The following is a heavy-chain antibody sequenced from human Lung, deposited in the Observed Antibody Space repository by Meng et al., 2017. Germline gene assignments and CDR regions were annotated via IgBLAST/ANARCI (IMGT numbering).Heavy chain of an antibody. D-gene: IGHD6-13*01. Sequence: QVLPVQSGVEVEKPGDSRKVSCKASGYTFPDYWLHWVRRAPGQGLEWMGRINPKSGDTHYAQRFQGRVTMTGDTSISTAYMELSGLRSDDTAMYYCARDEDISAAGKLFGDYWGQGTLVTVSS. J-gene: IGHJ4*02. CDR3: ARDEDISAAGKLFGDY. CDR2: INPKSGDT. V-gene: IGHV1-2*06. CDR1: GYTFPDYW.